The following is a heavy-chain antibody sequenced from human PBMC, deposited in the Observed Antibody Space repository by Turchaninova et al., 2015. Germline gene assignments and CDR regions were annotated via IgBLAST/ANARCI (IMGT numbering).Heavy chain of an antibody. CDR2: INHRGIP. D-gene: IGHD2-21*01. V-gene: IGHV4-34*01. CDR3: ARGVAYCGGDCYPYYFDY. J-gene: IGHJ4*02. Sequence: QVQLQQXXXGLXXPSEXLSLXRXVXXXSFSGYYWSGNRKPPGKGRDWSGEINHRGIPNHNPSLKRPVTISGDTSKNQFSLKLSSVTAADTAVYYCARGVAYCGGDCYPYYFDYWGQGTLVTVSS. CDR1: XXSFSGYY.